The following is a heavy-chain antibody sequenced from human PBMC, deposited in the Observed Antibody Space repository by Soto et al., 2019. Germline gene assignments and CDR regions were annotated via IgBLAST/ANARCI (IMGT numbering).Heavy chain of an antibody. V-gene: IGHV4-39*01. CDR3: VGLHGDYVYWFDP. CDR2: IYYSGST. J-gene: IGHJ5*02. Sequence: QLQLQESGPGLVKPSETLSLTCTVSGGSISSSSYYWGWIRQPPGKGLEWIGSIYYSGSTYYNPSLKSRVTISVDTSKNQFSLKVRSVTAADTAVYYCVGLHGDYVYWFDPWGQGTLVTVSS. D-gene: IGHD4-17*01. CDR1: GGSISSSSYY.